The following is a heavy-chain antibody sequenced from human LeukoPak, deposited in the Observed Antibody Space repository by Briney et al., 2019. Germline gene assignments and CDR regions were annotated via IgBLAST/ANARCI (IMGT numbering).Heavy chain of an antibody. Sequence: GGSLRLSCAASGFTFGDYSMSWVRQAPGKGLEWVSSISSSSSYIYYADSVKGRFTISRDNAKNSLYLQMNSLRAEDTAVYYCARVPTTGYYSDYYFDYWGQGTLVTVSS. J-gene: IGHJ4*02. D-gene: IGHD3-9*01. CDR2: ISSSSSYI. CDR1: GFTFGDYS. V-gene: IGHV3-21*01. CDR3: ARVPTTGYYSDYYFDY.